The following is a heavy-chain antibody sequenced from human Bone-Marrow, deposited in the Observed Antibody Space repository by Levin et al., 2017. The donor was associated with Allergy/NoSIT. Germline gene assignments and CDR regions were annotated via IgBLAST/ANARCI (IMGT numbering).Heavy chain of an antibody. D-gene: IGHD2-21*01. Sequence: SCAASGFTFDDYAMHWVRQAPGKGLEWVSGISWNSGSIGYADSVKGRFTISRDNAKNSLYLQMNSLRAEDTALYYCAKDMRHIVVVIAEPSFDYWGQGTLVTVSS. CDR3: AKDMRHIVVVIAEPSFDY. V-gene: IGHV3-9*01. J-gene: IGHJ4*02. CDR2: ISWNSGSI. CDR1: GFTFDDYA.